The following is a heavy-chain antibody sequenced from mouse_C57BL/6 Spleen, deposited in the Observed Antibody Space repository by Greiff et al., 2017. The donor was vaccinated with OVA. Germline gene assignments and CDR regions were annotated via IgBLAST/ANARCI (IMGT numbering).Heavy chain of an antibody. CDR2: IDPETGGT. CDR1: GYTFTDYE. CDR3: TRRRAMDY. V-gene: IGHV1-15*01. Sequence: VKVVESGAELVRPGASVTLSCKASGYTFTDYEMHWVKQTPVHGLEWIGAIDPETGGTAYNQKFKGKAILTADKSSSTAYMELRSLTSEDSAVYYCTRRRAMDYWGQGTSVTVSS. J-gene: IGHJ4*01.